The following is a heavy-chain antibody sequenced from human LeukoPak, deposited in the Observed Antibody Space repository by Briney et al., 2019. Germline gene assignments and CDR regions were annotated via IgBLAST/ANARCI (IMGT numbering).Heavy chain of an antibody. D-gene: IGHD6-19*01. V-gene: IGHV1-18*04. CDR1: GYTFTGYY. Sequence: ASVKVSCKAPGYTFTGYYIHWVRQAPGQGLEWMGWISAYNGNTNYAQKLQGRVTMTTDTSTSTAYMELRSLRSDDTAVYYCARASLAVAGRGLFDYWGQGTLVTVSS. CDR2: ISAYNGNT. CDR3: ARASLAVAGRGLFDY. J-gene: IGHJ4*02.